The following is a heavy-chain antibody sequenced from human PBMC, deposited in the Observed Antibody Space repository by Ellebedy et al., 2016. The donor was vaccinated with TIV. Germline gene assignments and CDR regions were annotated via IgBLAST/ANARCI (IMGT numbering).Heavy chain of an antibody. CDR2: IYSGGAT. V-gene: IGHV3-66*01. CDR1: AFTVGNNY. Sequence: GGSLRLSCAASAFTVGNNYMAWVRQAPGKGLEWVSLIYSGGATHYADSVTGRFTISRDSSKNTLYLQMNSLRAEDTALYYCAKDYFYGSGYDYWGQGTLVTVSS. D-gene: IGHD3-10*01. J-gene: IGHJ4*02. CDR3: AKDYFYGSGYDY.